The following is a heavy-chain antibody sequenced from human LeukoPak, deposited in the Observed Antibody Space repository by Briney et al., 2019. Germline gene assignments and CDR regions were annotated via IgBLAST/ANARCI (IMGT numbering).Heavy chain of an antibody. J-gene: IGHJ4*02. CDR2: MNPNRGNT. V-gene: IGHV1-8*01. CDR1: GYTFTSYD. Sequence: ASVKLSCKASGYTFTSYDINWVRQATGQGLELIGWMNPNRGNTGYAQKFQGRVTMTRNTSISTAYMELRSLRSEDTAVYYCAGGHEGSSSHFDYWGQGTLVTVSS. CDR3: AGGHEGSSSHFDY. D-gene: IGHD6-6*01.